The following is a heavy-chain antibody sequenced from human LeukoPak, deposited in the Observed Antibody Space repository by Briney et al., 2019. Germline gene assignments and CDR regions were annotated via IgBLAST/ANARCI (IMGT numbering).Heavy chain of an antibody. Sequence: GESLKISCKASGYTFTHQWIGWVRQKSGSGLEWMGIIYTRDSDTRYSPSFQGHVTISADTSINTTYLEWSRLEASDTAIYYCARPSDVVGAIWGQGTLVTASS. CDR2: IYTRDSDT. D-gene: IGHD3-16*01. CDR1: GYTFTHQW. V-gene: IGHV5-51*01. J-gene: IGHJ4*02. CDR3: ARPSDVVGAI.